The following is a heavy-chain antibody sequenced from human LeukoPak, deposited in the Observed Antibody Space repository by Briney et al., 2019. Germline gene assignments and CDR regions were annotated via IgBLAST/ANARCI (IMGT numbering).Heavy chain of an antibody. CDR3: AKWQYYVSGDDY. CDR1: GFTFSTYG. J-gene: IGHJ4*02. CDR2: ISGSGDST. D-gene: IGHD3-10*01. Sequence: PGGSLRLSCAGSGFTFSTYGMSWVRQAPNKGLEWLSTISGSGDSTYYADSVKGRFTISRDNSKNTLFLQMNSLRAEDTAIYYSAKWQYYVSGDDYWGQGILVTVSS. V-gene: IGHV3-23*01.